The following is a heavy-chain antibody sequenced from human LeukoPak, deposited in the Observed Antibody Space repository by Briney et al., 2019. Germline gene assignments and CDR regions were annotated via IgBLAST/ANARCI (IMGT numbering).Heavy chain of an antibody. CDR3: ARGLWPTGTTFDY. J-gene: IGHJ4*02. Sequence: GGSLRLSCAASVLTFSSYSMNWVRQAPGKGLEWVSSISSSSSYIYYADSVKGRFTISRDNAKNSLYLQMNSLGAEDTAVYYCARGLWPTGTTFDYWGQGTLVTVSS. CDR2: ISSSSSYI. V-gene: IGHV3-21*01. D-gene: IGHD1-1*01. CDR1: VLTFSSYS.